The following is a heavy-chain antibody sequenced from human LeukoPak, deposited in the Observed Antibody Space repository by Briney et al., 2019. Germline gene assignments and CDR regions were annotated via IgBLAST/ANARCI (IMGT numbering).Heavy chain of an antibody. Sequence: QPGGSLRLSCAASGFIFSSHWMNWVRQAPGKGLEWVANINQDGSEKYYVDSVKGRFTISRDSSKSTLYLQMNSLRAEDTAIYYCARVPGSYYVDFDYWGQGTLVTVSS. J-gene: IGHJ4*02. V-gene: IGHV3-7*03. CDR3: ARVPGSYYVDFDY. CDR1: GFIFSSHW. CDR2: INQDGSEK. D-gene: IGHD3-10*01.